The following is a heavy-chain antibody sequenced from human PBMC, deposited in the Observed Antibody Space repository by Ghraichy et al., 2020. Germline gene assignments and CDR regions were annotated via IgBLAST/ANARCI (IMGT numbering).Heavy chain of an antibody. CDR3: ATDAVGDSEYQLLFRFGMDV. CDR1: GYTLTDLS. Sequence: ASVKVSCKVSGYTLTDLSMHWVRQPPGKGLEWMGSFDPEDGETIYAQQFQGRVTMTEDTSTDTAYMSLTNLRSEDTAVYYCATDAVGDSEYQLLFRFGMDVWGQGTTVTVSS. J-gene: IGHJ6*02. CDR2: FDPEDGET. V-gene: IGHV1-24*01. D-gene: IGHD2-2*01.